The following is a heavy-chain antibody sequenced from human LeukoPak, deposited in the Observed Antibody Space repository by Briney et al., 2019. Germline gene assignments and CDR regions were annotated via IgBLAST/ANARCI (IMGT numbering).Heavy chain of an antibody. J-gene: IGHJ5*02. D-gene: IGHD3-10*01. CDR3: ARGGSSTLLWFGELLWGWFDP. CDR1: GFTFSSYW. V-gene: IGHV3-7*01. Sequence: PGGSLRLSCAASGFTFSSYWMSWVRQAPGKGLEWVANIKQDGSEKYYVDSVKGRFTISRDNAKNSLYLQMNSLRAEDTAVYYCARGGSSTLLWFGELLWGWFDPWGQRTLVTVSS. CDR2: IKQDGSEK.